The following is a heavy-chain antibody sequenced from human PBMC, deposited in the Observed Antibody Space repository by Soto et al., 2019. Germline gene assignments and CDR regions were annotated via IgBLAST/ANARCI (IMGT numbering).Heavy chain of an antibody. V-gene: IGHV4-59*01. CDR3: ARDHTGHFDD. J-gene: IGHJ4*02. Sequence: SETLSLTCTVSGGSTRSFYWSWIRQPPGKGLEWIGYVYYNGGTNYNLSLKSRVTISVDTSKNQFSLKLNSVTAADTAVYYCARDHTGHFDDWRQGTLVTV. D-gene: IGHD1-1*01. CDR2: VYYNGGT. CDR1: GGSTRSFY.